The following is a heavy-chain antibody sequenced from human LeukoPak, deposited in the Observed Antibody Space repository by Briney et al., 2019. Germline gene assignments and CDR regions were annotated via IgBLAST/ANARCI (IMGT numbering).Heavy chain of an antibody. D-gene: IGHD6-13*01. V-gene: IGHV3-21*01. CDR2: ISSSSSYI. CDR1: GFTFSSYS. J-gene: IGHJ5*02. CDR3: ARENGVWDIAAAGTHRRFDP. Sequence: PGGSLRLSCAASGFTFSSYSMNWVRQAPGKGLEWVSSISSSSSYIYYADSVKGRFTISRDNAKNSLYLQMNSLRAEDTAVYYCARENGVWDIAAAGTHRRFDPWGQGTLVTVSS.